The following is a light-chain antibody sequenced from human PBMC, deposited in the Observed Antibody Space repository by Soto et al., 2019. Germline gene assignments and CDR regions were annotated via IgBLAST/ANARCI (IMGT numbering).Light chain of an antibody. CDR1: QSVRTY. CDR3: QQRSNLPRT. CDR2: DAS. J-gene: IGKJ4*01. V-gene: IGKV3-11*01. Sequence: EIALTQSPATLSLFPGERATLSCRASQSVRTYLAWYQQKPGQAPRLLISDASKKATGIPDRSSGSGSGTDFPLTISSLEAEDAAVYSCQQRSNLPRTCGGASKVEIK.